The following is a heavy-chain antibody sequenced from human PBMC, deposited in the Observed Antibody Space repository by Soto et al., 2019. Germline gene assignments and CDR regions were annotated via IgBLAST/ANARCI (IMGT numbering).Heavy chain of an antibody. CDR1: GFTFSSYV. CDR2: ISYDGSNK. V-gene: IGHV3-30*18. D-gene: IGHD3-3*01. J-gene: IGHJ4*02. CDR3: AKGDDTSLDIFGVDLSPFDY. Sequence: GGSLRLSCAASGFTFSSYVMHWVRQAPGKGLEWVAVISYDGSNKYYADSVKGRFTISRDNSKNTLYLQMNSLRAEDTAVYYCAKGDDTSLDIFGVDLSPFDYWGQGTLVTVSS.